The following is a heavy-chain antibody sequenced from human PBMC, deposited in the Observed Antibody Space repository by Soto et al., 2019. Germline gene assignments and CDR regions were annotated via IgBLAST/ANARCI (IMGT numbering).Heavy chain of an antibody. CDR2: INPSGGST. CDR1: RYTFTNFY. J-gene: IGHJ6*02. D-gene: IGHD1-26*01. CDR3: ARSQVGRPLDV. V-gene: IGHV1-46*01. Sequence: GXSVKVSFKASRYTFTNFYIHWLRQAPGQGLEWMGIINPSGGSTTYPQKFQGRVTMTRDTSTSTVHMELITLRSEDTAVYYCARSQVGRPLDVWGPGTTVTVSS.